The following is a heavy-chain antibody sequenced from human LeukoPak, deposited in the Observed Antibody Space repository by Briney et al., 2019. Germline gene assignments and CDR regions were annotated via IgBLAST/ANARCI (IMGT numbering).Heavy chain of an antibody. Sequence: GESLKISCKGSGYTSTSYWIGWVRQMPRKGLEWMGIIYPGDSETKYSPSFLGQVTISADKSISTASLHWSSLKASDTAMYYCVRQNYDILTGYNVNYFDSWGQGTLVTVSS. CDR1: GYTSTSYW. CDR2: IYPGDSET. V-gene: IGHV5-51*01. D-gene: IGHD3-9*01. CDR3: VRQNYDILTGYNVNYFDS. J-gene: IGHJ4*02.